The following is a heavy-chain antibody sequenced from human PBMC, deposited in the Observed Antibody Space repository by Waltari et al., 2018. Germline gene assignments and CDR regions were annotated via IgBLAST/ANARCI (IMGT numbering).Heavy chain of an antibody. CDR3: ARDLGYCSSTSCYAPHIFDY. CDR2: IYYSGST. J-gene: IGHJ4*02. V-gene: IGHV4-39*07. D-gene: IGHD2-2*01. Sequence: QLQLQESGPGLVKPSETLSLTCTVSGGSISSSSYYWGWIRQPPGKGLEWIGSIYYSGSTYYNPSLKSRVTISVDTSKNQFSLKLSSVTAADTAVYYCARDLGYCSSTSCYAPHIFDYWGQGTLVTVSS. CDR1: GGSISSSSYY.